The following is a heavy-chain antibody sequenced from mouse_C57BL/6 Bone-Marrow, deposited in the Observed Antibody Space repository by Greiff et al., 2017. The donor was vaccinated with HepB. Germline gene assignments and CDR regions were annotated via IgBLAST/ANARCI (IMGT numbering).Heavy chain of an antibody. CDR1: GYTFTSYW. CDR3: AKEDGPFDY. CDR2: IDPSDSYT. D-gene: IGHD2-3*01. J-gene: IGHJ2*01. V-gene: IGHV1-59*01. Sequence: VKLQQPGAELVRPGTSVKLSCKASGYTFTSYWMHWVKQRPGQGLEWIGVIDPSDSYTNYNQKFKGKATLTVDTSSSTAYMQLSSLTSEDSAVYYCAKEDGPFDYWGQGTTLTVSS.